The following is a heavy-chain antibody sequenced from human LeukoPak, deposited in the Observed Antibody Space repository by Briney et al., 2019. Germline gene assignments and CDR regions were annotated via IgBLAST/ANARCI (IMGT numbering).Heavy chain of an antibody. CDR2: TYYRSKWYN. D-gene: IGHD1-26*01. Sequence: SQTLPLTCAISGDSVSSNSATWDWIRQSPSRGLEWLGRTYYRSKWYNDYAVSVKSRITINPDTSKNQFSLHLNSVTPEDTAVYYCARVGRSGTDYEYWGQETWDTVSS. V-gene: IGHV6-1*01. CDR1: GDSVSSNSAT. CDR3: ARVGRSGTDYEY. J-gene: IGHJ4*02.